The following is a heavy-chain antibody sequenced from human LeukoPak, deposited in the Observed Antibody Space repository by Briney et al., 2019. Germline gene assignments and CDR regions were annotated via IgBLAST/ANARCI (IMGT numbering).Heavy chain of an antibody. V-gene: IGHV1-2*02. CDR2: INPKSGGA. D-gene: IGHD6-13*01. Sequence: ASVKVSCKASGYTFTGYFIHWLRQAPGQGLEWMGWINPKSGGANYAQNFQGRVTMTRDMSISTAYMDLSSLKSDDTAVYYCARADSSNWYWFDPWGQGTLVTVSS. J-gene: IGHJ5*02. CDR3: ARADSSNWYWFDP. CDR1: GYTFTGYF.